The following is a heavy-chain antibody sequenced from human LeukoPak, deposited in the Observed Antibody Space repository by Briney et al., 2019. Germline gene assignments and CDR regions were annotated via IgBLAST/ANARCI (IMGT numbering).Heavy chain of an antibody. V-gene: IGHV3-23*01. D-gene: IGHD3-22*01. CDR3: AKSNYFDSGGYYFSY. Sequence: GGSLRLSCAASGFTFSKYAMTWVRQAPGKGLEWVSGLSVGGGSTNYADSVKGRFTISRDNSKNTLYLQMNSLRAEDTAVYYCAKSNYFDSGGYYFSYWGQGTLVTVSS. CDR2: LSVGGGST. J-gene: IGHJ4*02. CDR1: GFTFSKYA.